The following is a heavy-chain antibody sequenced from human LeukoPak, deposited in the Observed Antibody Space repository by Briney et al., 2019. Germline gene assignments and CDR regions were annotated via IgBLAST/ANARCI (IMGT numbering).Heavy chain of an antibody. Sequence: GGSLRLSCVASGFSFSDFWMSWVRQAPGKGLEWVSSISSSSTYIYYADSVKGRFTISRDNAKNSLYLQMNSLRAEDTAVYYCARDYDFCPREWGQGTLVTVSS. V-gene: IGHV3-21*01. J-gene: IGHJ4*02. D-gene: IGHD3-3*01. CDR2: ISSSSTYI. CDR1: GFSFSDFW. CDR3: ARDYDFCPRE.